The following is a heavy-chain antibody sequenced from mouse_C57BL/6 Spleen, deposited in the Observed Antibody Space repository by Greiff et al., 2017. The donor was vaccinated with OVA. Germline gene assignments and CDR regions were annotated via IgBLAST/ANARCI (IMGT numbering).Heavy chain of an antibody. D-gene: IGHD4-1*01. CDR2: IDPCDSYT. J-gene: IGHJ3*01. Sequence: QVQLQQPGAELVMPGASVKLSCKASGYTFTSYWMHWVKQRPGQGLEWIGEIDPCDSYTNYNQKFKGKSTLTADKSSSTAYMQLSILTSEDSAVYYCARKVTGTRSWFAYWGQGTLVTVSA. CDR1: GYTFTSYW. CDR3: ARKVTGTRSWFAY. V-gene: IGHV1-69*01.